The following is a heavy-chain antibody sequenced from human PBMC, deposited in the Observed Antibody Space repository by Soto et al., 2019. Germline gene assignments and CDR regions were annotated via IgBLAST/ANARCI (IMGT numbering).Heavy chain of an antibody. CDR3: ARPAGIASYYFDY. Sequence: PSETLSLTCAVYGGSFSDYYWSWIRQPPGKGLEWIGEINHSGSTNYNPSLKSRVTISVDTSKNQFSLKLSPVTAADTAVYYCARPAGIASYYFDYWGQGTLVTVSS. D-gene: IGHD6-13*01. V-gene: IGHV4-34*01. CDR2: INHSGST. J-gene: IGHJ4*02. CDR1: GGSFSDYY.